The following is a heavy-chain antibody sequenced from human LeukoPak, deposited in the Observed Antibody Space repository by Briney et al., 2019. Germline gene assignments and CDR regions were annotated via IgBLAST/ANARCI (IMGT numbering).Heavy chain of an antibody. CDR2: IIPILGIA. J-gene: IGHJ3*02. CDR3: ARGIVVVPAAMLHDAFDI. V-gene: IGHV1-69*04. Sequence: SVKVSCKASGGTFSSYAISWVRQAPGQGLEWMGRIIPILGIANYAQKFQGRVTITADKSTSTAYMELSSLRSEDTAVYYCARGIVVVPAAMLHDAFDIWGQGTMVTVPS. CDR1: GGTFSSYA. D-gene: IGHD2-2*01.